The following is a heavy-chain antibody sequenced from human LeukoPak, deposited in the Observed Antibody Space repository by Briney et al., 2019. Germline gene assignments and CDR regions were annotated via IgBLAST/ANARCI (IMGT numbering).Heavy chain of an antibody. V-gene: IGHV1-2*02. D-gene: IGHD5-18*01. CDR2: INPNSGGT. J-gene: IGHJ5*02. CDR3: ATDKREYSYGSNWFDP. CDR1: GYTFTGYY. Sequence: GASVKVSCKASGYTFTGYYMHWVRQAPGQGLEWMGWINPNSGGTNYAQKFQGRVTMTRDTSISTPYMELSRLRSDDTAVYYCATDKREYSYGSNWFDPWGQGTLVTVSS.